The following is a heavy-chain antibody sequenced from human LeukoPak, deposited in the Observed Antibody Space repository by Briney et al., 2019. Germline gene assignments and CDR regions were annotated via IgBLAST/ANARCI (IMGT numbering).Heavy chain of an antibody. CDR1: GFXFSTYA. Sequence: GGSLRLSCSASGFXFSTYAITWVRQAPGKGLEGVSSITGSGGSTYYADSVKGRFTISRDISKNTLYLQMNSLRAEDTAVYYCAKGVGGYFDWLSIDYWGQGTLVTVSS. J-gene: IGHJ4*02. CDR2: ITGSGGST. V-gene: IGHV3-23*01. CDR3: AKGVGGYFDWLSIDY. D-gene: IGHD3-9*01.